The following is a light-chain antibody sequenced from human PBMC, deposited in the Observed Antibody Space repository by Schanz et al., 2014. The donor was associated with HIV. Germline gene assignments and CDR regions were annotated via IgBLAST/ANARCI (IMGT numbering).Light chain of an antibody. J-gene: IGKJ2*01. CDR2: KAS. Sequence: IQMTQSPATLYASVGDRVTITCRTSQSIGNSLAWLQQKPGRAPKVLIYKASTLESGVPSTFRGSGSGTDFTLTISSLQPDDFATYYCQQCVTYPYTFGQGTTLDIK. CDR1: QSIGNS. CDR3: QQCVTYPYT. V-gene: IGKV1-5*03.